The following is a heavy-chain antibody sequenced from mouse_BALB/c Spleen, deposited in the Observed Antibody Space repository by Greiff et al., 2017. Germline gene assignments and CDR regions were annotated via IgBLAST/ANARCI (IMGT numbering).Heavy chain of an antibody. CDR3: ARRNDYDGAWFAY. CDR1: GYTFTSYW. CDR2: IYPGDGDT. J-gene: IGHJ3*01. D-gene: IGHD2-4*01. Sequence: QVQLQQSGAELARPGASVKLSCKASGYTFTSYWMQWVKQRPGQGLEWIGAIYPGDGDTRYTQKFKGKATLTADKSSSTAYMQLSSLASEDSAVYYCARRNDYDGAWFAYWGQGTLVTVSA. V-gene: IGHV1-87*01.